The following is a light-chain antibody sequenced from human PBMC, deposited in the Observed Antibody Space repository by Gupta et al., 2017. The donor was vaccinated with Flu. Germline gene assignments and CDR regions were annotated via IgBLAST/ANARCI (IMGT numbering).Light chain of an antibody. CDR2: EVS. CDR1: SSDVGTYTR. Sequence: QSALTQPPSVCGSPEQAVTISSPGTSSDVGTYTRVSWYQQSPGTAPKLMIYEVSNRPSGVPDRFSGSKSGNTASLTISGLQGEDEADYYCSSYTSSYTFVFGTGTKVTVL. J-gene: IGLJ1*01. CDR3: SSYTSSYTFV. V-gene: IGLV2-18*02.